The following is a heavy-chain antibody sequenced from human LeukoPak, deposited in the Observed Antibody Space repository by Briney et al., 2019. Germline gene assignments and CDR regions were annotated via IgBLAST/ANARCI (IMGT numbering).Heavy chain of an antibody. V-gene: IGHV3-30*18. CDR1: GFTFSSYG. CDR3: AKRIPVFDY. J-gene: IGHJ4*02. Sequence: GGPLRLSCAASGFTFSSYGMHWVRQAPGKGLAWVAVISYDGSNKYYADSVKGRFTISRDNSKNTLYLQMNSLRAKDTAVYYCAKRIPVFDYWGQGTLVTVSS. CDR2: ISYDGSNK.